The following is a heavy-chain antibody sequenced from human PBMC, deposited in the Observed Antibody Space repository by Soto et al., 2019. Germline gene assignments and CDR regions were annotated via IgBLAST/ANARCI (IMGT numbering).Heavy chain of an antibody. CDR3: VMVDNSVTPTPQDV. D-gene: IGHD5-12*01. V-gene: IGHV1-18*01. CDR1: GYIFVNYG. Sequence: QVQLVQSGDEVKKPGASVKVSCKASGYIFVNYGIAWVRQAPGQGLEWMGWISPYTGNTHSATKVQGRLTMTTVTSTSTAYMDLGSITSDDTPVYYCVMVDNSVTPTPQDVRGQGTTVTVSS. J-gene: IGHJ6*02. CDR2: ISPYTGNT.